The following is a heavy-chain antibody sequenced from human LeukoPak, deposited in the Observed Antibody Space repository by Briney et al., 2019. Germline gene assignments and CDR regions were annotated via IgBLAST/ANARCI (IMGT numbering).Heavy chain of an antibody. J-gene: IGHJ3*02. CDR1: GFTFTIFG. Sequence: GGSLRLSCAASGFTFTIFGLNWVRQAPGKGPEWVSYIDARSGITYYADSVQGRFTLSRDNARESVFLQMDSLRVDDTAVYYCARTYDFGRGPPGDAFDNWGPGTWVIVSS. CDR2: IDARSGIT. CDR3: ARTYDFGRGPPGDAFDN. D-gene: IGHD3-3*01. V-gene: IGHV3-48*01.